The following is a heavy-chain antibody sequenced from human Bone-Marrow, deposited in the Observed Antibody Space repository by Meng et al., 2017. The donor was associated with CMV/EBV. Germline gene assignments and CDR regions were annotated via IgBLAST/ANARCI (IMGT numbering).Heavy chain of an antibody. CDR3: AGGSYSERIDY. CDR2: INHSGST. Sequence: SETLSLTCAVYGGSFSGYYWSWIRQPPGKGLEWIGEINHSGSTNYNPSLKSRVTISVDTSKNQFSLKLSSVTAADTAVYYCAGGSYSERIDYWGQGTQVTVSS. CDR1: GGSFSGYY. V-gene: IGHV4-34*01. J-gene: IGHJ4*02. D-gene: IGHD1-26*01.